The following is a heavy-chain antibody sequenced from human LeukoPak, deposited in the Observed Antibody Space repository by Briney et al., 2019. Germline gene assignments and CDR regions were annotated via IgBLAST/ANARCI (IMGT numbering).Heavy chain of an antibody. CDR3: ARAPSLGDYMDV. V-gene: IGHV3-21*01. J-gene: IGHJ6*03. Sequence: GGSLRLSCAASGFTFNNYSMNWVRQAPGKGLEWVSSISSSGNYIYYADSVKGRFTISRDNAKNSLYLQMNSLRAEDTAVFFCARAPSLGDYMDVWGKGTTVTVSS. D-gene: IGHD3-10*01. CDR1: GFTFNNYS. CDR2: ISSSGNYI.